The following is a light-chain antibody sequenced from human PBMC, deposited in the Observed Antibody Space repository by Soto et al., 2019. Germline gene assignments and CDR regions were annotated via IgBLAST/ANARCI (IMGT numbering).Light chain of an antibody. J-gene: IGLJ1*01. CDR1: SSDVGSYNP. V-gene: IGLV2-23*01. CDR3: CSYAGSNTDV. Sequence: QSALTQPASVSGSPGQSITISCTGTSSDVGSYNPVSWYQQHPGKAPKLMIYEGSRRPSGVSNRFSGSKSGNTASLTISGLQAEDEADCYSCSYAGSNTDVFGTGTKVTVL. CDR2: EGS.